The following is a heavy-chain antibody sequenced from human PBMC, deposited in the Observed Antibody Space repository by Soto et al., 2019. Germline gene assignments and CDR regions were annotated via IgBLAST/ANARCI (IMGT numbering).Heavy chain of an antibody. CDR1: GFTFSSYA. J-gene: IGHJ4*02. D-gene: IGHD3-10*01. CDR3: AREHYYYGSGSYYPVDY. Sequence: EVQLVESGGGLVQPGGSLRLSCAASGFTFSSYAMHWVRQAPGKGLEYVSAISSNGGSTYYANSVKGRFTISRDNSKNTLYLQMGSLRAEDMAMYYCAREHYYYGSGSYYPVDYWGQGTLVTVSS. V-gene: IGHV3-64*01. CDR2: ISSNGGST.